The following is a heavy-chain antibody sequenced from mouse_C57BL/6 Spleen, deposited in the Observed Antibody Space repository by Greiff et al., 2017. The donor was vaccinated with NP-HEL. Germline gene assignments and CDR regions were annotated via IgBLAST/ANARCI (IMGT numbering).Heavy chain of an antibody. D-gene: IGHD1-1*01. CDR1: GYAFSSYW. CDR3: ARDYYGSSAYYFDY. CDR2: IYPGDGDT. V-gene: IGHV1-80*01. Sequence: QVQLKQSGAELVKPGASVKISCKASGYAFSSYWMNWVKQRPGKGLEWIGQIYPGDGDTNYNGKFKGKATLTADKSSSTAYMQLSSLTSEDSAVYFCARDYYGSSAYYFDYLGQGTTLTVSS. J-gene: IGHJ2*01.